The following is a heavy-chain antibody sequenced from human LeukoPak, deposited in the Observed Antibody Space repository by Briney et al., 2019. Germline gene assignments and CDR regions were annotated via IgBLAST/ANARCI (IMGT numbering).Heavy chain of an antibody. Sequence: GESLQISCKGSGYNFINYWIGWVRQMPGKGLEWIGVIYPGDSDTAYSPSFQGQVTISADKSISTAYLQWASLKASDTAMYYCARVSDGYTLDAFDIWGQGTMVTVSS. D-gene: IGHD5-24*01. J-gene: IGHJ3*02. CDR2: IYPGDSDT. CDR3: ARVSDGYTLDAFDI. V-gene: IGHV5-51*01. CDR1: GYNFINYW.